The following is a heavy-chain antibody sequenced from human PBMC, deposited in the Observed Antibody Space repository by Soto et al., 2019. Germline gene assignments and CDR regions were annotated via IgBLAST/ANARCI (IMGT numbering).Heavy chain of an antibody. CDR1: GYSFTSYW. Sequence: GESLKISCKGSGYSFTSYWIGWVRQMPGKGPEWMGIIYPGDSDTRYSPSFQGQVTISADKSISTAYLQWSSLKASDTAMYYCARNGYYDSSGYWTYYYYGMDVWGQGTTVTVSS. D-gene: IGHD3-22*01. CDR3: ARNGYYDSSGYWTYYYYGMDV. J-gene: IGHJ6*02. CDR2: IYPGDSDT. V-gene: IGHV5-51*01.